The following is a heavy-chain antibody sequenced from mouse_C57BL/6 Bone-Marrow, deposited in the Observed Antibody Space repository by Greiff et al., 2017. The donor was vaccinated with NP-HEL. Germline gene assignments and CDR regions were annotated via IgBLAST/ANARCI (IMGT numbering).Heavy chain of an antibody. CDR3: ARLGDYFDY. J-gene: IGHJ2*01. V-gene: IGHV5-12*01. CDR2: ISNGGGST. D-gene: IGHD3-3*01. CDR1: GFTFSDYY. Sequence: EVHLVESGGGLVQPGGSLKHSCAASGFTFSDYYMYWVRQTPEKRLEWVAYISNGGGSTYYPDTVKGRFTISRDNAKNTLYLQMSSLKSEDTAMYYCARLGDYFDYWGQGTTLTVSS.